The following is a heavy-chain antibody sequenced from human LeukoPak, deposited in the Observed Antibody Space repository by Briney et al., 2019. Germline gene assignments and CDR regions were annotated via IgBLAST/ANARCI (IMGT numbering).Heavy chain of an antibody. CDR3: ARDRGKSSIAARPQYYFDY. Sequence: ASVKVSCKASRYTFTSYYMHWVRQAPGQGLEWMGIINPSGGSTSYAQKFQGRVTMTRDTSTSTVYMELSSLRSEDTAVYYCARDRGKSSIAARPQYYFDYWGQGTLVTVST. CDR2: INPSGGST. CDR1: RYTFTSYY. J-gene: IGHJ4*02. V-gene: IGHV1-46*03. D-gene: IGHD6-6*01.